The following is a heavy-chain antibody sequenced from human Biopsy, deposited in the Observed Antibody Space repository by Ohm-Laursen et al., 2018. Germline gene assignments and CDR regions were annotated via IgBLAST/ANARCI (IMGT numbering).Heavy chain of an antibody. Sequence: SLRLSCAASGFTFSSHAMSWVRQAPGKGLECVSVINGSGGSTHYADSVKGRFTISRDNSKNTLYLQMNSLRAEDTAVYYCASDRDSSGSFRWNHWGQGTLVTVSS. J-gene: IGHJ5*02. CDR2: INGSGGST. CDR3: ASDRDSSGSFRWNH. CDR1: GFTFSSHA. D-gene: IGHD6-19*01. V-gene: IGHV3-23*01.